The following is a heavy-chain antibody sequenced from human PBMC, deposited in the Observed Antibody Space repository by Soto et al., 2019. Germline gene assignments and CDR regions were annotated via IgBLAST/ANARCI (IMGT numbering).Heavy chain of an antibody. CDR3: ARDGDSSSPFDI. CDR1: GYTFTGXX. Sequence: QVQLVQSGAXVKKPGASXXXSCKASGYTFTGXXXXXXXXAPGQGLEWMGWINPNSGGTNYAQKFQGRVTVTRDTSISTAYMELSRLRSDDTAVYYCARDGDSSSPFDIWGQGTMVTVSS. V-gene: IGHV1-2*02. D-gene: IGHD6-6*01. J-gene: IGHJ3*02. CDR2: INPNSGGT.